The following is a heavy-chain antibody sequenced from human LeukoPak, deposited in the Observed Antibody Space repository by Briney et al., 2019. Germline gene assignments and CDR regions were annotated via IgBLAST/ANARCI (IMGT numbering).Heavy chain of an antibody. CDR2: ISHSGST. J-gene: IGHJ4*02. CDR1: GGSISSYY. Sequence: TSETLSLTCTVSGGSISSYYWSWIRQPPGKALEWIGYISHSGSTNYNPSLKSRVSMSVDTSKNQFSLKLSSVTAADTALYYCARARVTTLTTFGYWGQGTLVTVSS. CDR3: ARARVTTLTTFGY. D-gene: IGHD4-17*01. V-gene: IGHV4-59*01.